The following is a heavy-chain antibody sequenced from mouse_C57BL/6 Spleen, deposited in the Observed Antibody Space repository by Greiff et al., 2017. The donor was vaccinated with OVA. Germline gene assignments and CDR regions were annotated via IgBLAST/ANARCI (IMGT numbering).Heavy chain of an antibody. CDR2: ILPGSGST. CDR1: GYTFTGYW. J-gene: IGHJ3*01. V-gene: IGHV1-9*01. D-gene: IGHD2-3*01. CDR3: ARFPGLTYDGYSWFAY. Sequence: VQRVESGAELMKPGASVKLSCKATGYTFTGYWIEWVKQRPGHGLEWIGEILPGSGSTNYNEKFKGKATFTADTSSNTAYMQLSSLTTEDSAIYYCARFPGLTYDGYSWFAYWGQGTLVTVSA.